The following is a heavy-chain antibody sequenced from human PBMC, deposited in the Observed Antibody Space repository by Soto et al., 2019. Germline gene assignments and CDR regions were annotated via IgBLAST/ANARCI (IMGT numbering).Heavy chain of an antibody. CDR1: GFPFSSYA. J-gene: IGHJ4*02. CDR2: VSIGGST. Sequence: DVQLLESGGGLVQPEGSLRLSCAASGFPFSSYAMGWVRQGPGKGLEWVAVVSIGGSTHYADSVRGRFTISRDNSKNTLSLQMNSLTAEDTAVYFCAKRRGAGGHFDYWGQVALVTVSS. D-gene: IGHD2-15*01. V-gene: IGHV3-23*01. CDR3: AKRRGAGGHFDY.